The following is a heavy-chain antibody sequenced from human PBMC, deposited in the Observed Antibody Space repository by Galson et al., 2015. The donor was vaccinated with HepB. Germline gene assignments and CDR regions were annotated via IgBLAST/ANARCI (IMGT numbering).Heavy chain of an antibody. CDR2: ISPYNGDT. J-gene: IGHJ4*02. Sequence: SVKVSCKASGYTFTGYDIRWVRQAPGQGLEWMGWISPYNGDTNYAQKLQGRVTMTTDTSTSTAYMELRSLRSDDTAVYYCARDRSESLTGQINHPYYFYSWGPGTLLTASP. CDR1: GYTFTGYD. D-gene: IGHD3-9*01. V-gene: IGHV1-18*04. CDR3: ARDRSESLTGQINHPYYFYS.